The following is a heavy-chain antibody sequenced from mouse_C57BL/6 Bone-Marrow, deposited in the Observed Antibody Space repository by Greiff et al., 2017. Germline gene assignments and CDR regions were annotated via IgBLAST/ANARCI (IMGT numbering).Heavy chain of an antibody. CDR1: GYAFTNYL. CDR3: ARWIYYYGSSYWDGAMDY. D-gene: IGHD1-1*01. V-gene: IGHV1-54*01. Sequence: QVQLQQSGAELVRPGTSVKVSCKASGYAFTNYLIEWVKQRPGQGLEWIGVINPGSGGTNYNEKFKGKATLTADKSSSTAYMQLSSLTSEDSAVXCCARWIYYYGSSYWDGAMDYWGQGTSVTVSS. J-gene: IGHJ4*01. CDR2: INPGSGGT.